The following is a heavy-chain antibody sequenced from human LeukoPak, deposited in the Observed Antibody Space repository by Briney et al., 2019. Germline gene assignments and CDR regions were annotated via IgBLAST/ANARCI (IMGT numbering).Heavy chain of an antibody. V-gene: IGHV4-59*01. CDR2: IYYSGST. CDR1: GGTISSYY. CDR3: ARGQYGSGSYPPAALDI. D-gene: IGHD3-10*01. J-gene: IGHJ3*02. Sequence: SETLSLTCTVSGGTISSYYWSWIRQPPGKGLEWIGYIYYSGSTNYNPSLKSRVTISVDTSKNQFSLKLSSVTAADTAVYYCARGQYGSGSYPPAALDIWGQGTMVTVSS.